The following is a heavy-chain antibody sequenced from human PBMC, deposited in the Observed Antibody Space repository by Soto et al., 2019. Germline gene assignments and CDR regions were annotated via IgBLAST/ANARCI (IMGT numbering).Heavy chain of an antibody. CDR3: ARDQPGYSYGYGLGY. Sequence: SLRLSCAASGFTFSSYAMHWVRQAPGKGLEWVAVISYDGSNKYYADSVKGRFTISRDNSKNTLYLQMNSLRAEDTAVYYCARDQPGYSYGYGLGYCGQGTLVTVSS. CDR1: GFTFSSYA. CDR2: ISYDGSNK. D-gene: IGHD5-18*01. J-gene: IGHJ4*02. V-gene: IGHV3-30-3*01.